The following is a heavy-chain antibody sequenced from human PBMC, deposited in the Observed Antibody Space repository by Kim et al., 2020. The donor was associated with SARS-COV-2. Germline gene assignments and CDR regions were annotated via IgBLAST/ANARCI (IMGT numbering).Heavy chain of an antibody. CDR3: ARHLRRESWESPDY. Sequence: SETLSLTCTVSGASISSNSFYWGWIRQPPGKGLEWIGSISYTGSTYYKSSLKSRVTIFVETSKNQFSLKLTSVTAADMAIYYCARHLRRESWESPDYWGQGTLVTVSS. V-gene: IGHV4-39*01. J-gene: IGHJ4*02. CDR2: ISYTGST. D-gene: IGHD1-26*01. CDR1: GASISSNSFY.